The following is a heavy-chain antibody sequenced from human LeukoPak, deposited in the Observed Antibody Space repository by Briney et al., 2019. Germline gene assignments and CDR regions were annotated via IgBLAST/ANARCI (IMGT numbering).Heavy chain of an antibody. Sequence: GGSLRLSCAAAGFSFSGHWMNWVRQPPGKGLEWVANIKADGSEKYYVAFVKGRFTISRDDAKRTVDLQMDNLRAEDTAIYYCAYRNNFEYWGQGALVTVSS. J-gene: IGHJ4*02. CDR1: GFSFSGHW. CDR3: AYRNNFEY. D-gene: IGHD1-26*01. V-gene: IGHV3-7*05. CDR2: IKADGSEK.